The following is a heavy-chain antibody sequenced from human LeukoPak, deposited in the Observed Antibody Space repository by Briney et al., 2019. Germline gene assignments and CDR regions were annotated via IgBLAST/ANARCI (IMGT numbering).Heavy chain of an antibody. CDR3: ARITYSYNPRGASDI. V-gene: IGHV1-69*02. Sequence: SXKVSCKASGGTFISYTISWVRQAPGQGLEWMGRIIPILGIANYAQKFQGRVTITADKSTSTAYMELSSLRSEDTAVYYCARITYSYNPRGASDIWGQGTMVTVSS. J-gene: IGHJ3*02. CDR2: IIPILGIA. CDR1: GGTFISYT. D-gene: IGHD5-18*01.